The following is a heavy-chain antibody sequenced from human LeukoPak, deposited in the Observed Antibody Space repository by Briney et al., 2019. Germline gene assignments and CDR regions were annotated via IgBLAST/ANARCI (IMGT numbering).Heavy chain of an antibody. CDR3: ARVYYDSSGYYCFDY. CDR2: IYHSGST. D-gene: IGHD3-22*01. CDR1: GGSISSGGYY. V-gene: IGHV4-30-2*01. Sequence: SETLSLTCTVPGGSISSGGYYWSWIRQPPGKGLEWTGYIYHSGSTYYNPSLKSRVTISVDRSKNQFSLKLSSVTAADTAVYYCARVYYDSSGYYCFDYWGQGTLVTVSS. J-gene: IGHJ4*02.